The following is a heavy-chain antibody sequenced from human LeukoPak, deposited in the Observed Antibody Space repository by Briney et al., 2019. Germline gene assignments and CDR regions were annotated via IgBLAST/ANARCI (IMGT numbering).Heavy chain of an antibody. V-gene: IGHV3-23*01. J-gene: IGHJ3*01. CDR2: ISGSGGST. CDR1: GFTFSSYW. D-gene: IGHD1-26*01. CDR3: AKEGYSGRPHDAFDF. Sequence: PGGSLRLSCAASGFTFSSYWMRWVRQAPGKGLEWVSCISGSGGSTYYADSVKGRFTISRDNSKNTLYLQMNSLRAEDTAVYYCAKEGYSGRPHDAFDFWGQGTMVTVSS.